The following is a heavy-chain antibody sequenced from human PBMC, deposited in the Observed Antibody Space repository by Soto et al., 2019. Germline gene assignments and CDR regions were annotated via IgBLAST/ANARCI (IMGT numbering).Heavy chain of an antibody. V-gene: IGHV4-59*01. CDR2: IYYSGST. D-gene: IGHD3-10*01. CDR1: GGSISSYY. CDR3: ARGNPSVWFGEPDFDY. J-gene: IGHJ4*02. Sequence: LSLTCTVSGGSISSYYWSWIRQPPGKGLEWIGYIYYSGSTNYNPSLKSRVTISVDTSKNQFSLKLSSVTAADTAVYYCARGNPSVWFGEPDFDYWGQGTLVTVSS.